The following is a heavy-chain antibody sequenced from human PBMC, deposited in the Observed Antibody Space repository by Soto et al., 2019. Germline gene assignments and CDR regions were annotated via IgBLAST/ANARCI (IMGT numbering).Heavy chain of an antibody. J-gene: IGHJ4*02. V-gene: IGHV4-39*01. Sequence: QLQLQESGPGLVMPSETLSLTCTVSGDSISGSPYFWGWIRQPPGKRLEWIGSIFYDGYTLYTPSLRSRVTISVDTSKNRFSLKLASVAAADTATYFCARLQAAVPHYWGQGTLVTVSS. CDR3: ARLQAAVPHY. CDR1: GDSISGSPYF. CDR2: IFYDGYT. D-gene: IGHD6-13*01.